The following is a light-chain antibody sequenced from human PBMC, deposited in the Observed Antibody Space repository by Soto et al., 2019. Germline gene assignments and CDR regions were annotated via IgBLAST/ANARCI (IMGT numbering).Light chain of an antibody. CDR2: DVS. CDR1: TSDVGGYNH. J-gene: IGLJ1*01. V-gene: IGLV2-23*02. CDR3: CSYAGSSTYV. Sequence: QSALTQPASVSGSPGQSITISCTGTTSDVGGYNHVSWYQQHPDKAPKLIIYDVSKRPSGVSNRLSGSKSGNTASLTISGLQAEDEADYYCCSYAGSSTYVFGTGTKLTVL.